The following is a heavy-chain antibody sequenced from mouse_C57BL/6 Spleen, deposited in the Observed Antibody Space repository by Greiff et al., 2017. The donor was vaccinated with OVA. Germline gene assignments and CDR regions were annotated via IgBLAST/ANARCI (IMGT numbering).Heavy chain of an antibody. CDR3: ARDGSSYAMDY. J-gene: IGHJ4*01. V-gene: IGHV1-55*01. Sequence: QVQLQQPGAELVKPGASVKMSCKASGYTFTSYWITWVKQRPGQGLEWLGDIYPGSGSTNYNEKFKSKATLTVDTSSSTAYMQRSSLTSEDSAVYYCARDGSSYAMDYWGQGTSVTVSS. CDR1: GYTFTSYW. D-gene: IGHD1-1*01. CDR2: IYPGSGST.